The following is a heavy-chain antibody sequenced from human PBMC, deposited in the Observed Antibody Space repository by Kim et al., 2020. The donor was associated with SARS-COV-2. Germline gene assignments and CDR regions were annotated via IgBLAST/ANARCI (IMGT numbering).Heavy chain of an antibody. CDR3: ARDGSVTYNWIDP. CDR1: GYTFIGYY. V-gene: IGHV1-2*02. CDR2: INPDSGGT. Sequence: ASVKVSCKASGYTFIGYYIHWVRQAPGQGLEWMGWINPDSGGTQYAQKFQGRVTMTRDTSITTAYMELSRLRSDDTAVYYCARDGSVTYNWIDPWGQGTL. J-gene: IGHJ5*02. D-gene: IGHD3-10*01.